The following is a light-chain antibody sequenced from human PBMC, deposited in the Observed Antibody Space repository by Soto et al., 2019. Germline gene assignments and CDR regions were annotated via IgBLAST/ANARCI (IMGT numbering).Light chain of an antibody. CDR1: QSISSW. CDR3: QQYDSYSWT. CDR2: DAS. Sequence: DIQITQSPSTLSASVGDRVTTTCRASQSISSWLAWYQQKPGKAPKLLIYDASSLESGVPSRFSGSGSGTEFTLTISSLQTDDFATYYCQQYDSYSWTFGQGTKVDIK. J-gene: IGKJ1*01. V-gene: IGKV1-5*01.